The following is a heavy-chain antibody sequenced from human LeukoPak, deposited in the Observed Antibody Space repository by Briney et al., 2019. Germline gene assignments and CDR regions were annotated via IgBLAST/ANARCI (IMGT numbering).Heavy chain of an antibody. J-gene: IGHJ5*02. CDR2: INHSGST. Sequence: SETLSLTCAVYGGSFSGYYWSWIRQPPGKGLEWIGEINHSGSTNYNPSLKSRVTISVDTSKNQFSLKLSSVTAADTAVYYCARASIAVAYWFDPWGPGTLVTVSS. CDR3: ARASIAVAYWFDP. V-gene: IGHV4-34*01. CDR1: GGSFSGYY. D-gene: IGHD6-19*01.